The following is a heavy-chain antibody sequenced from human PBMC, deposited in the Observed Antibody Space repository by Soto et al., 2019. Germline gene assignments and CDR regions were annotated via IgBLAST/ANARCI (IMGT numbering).Heavy chain of an antibody. CDR1: GFTFSSYA. CDR3: AGRKGYNGLDV. J-gene: IGHJ6*02. CDR2: ISYDGSNK. Sequence: GGSLRLSCAASGFTFSSYAMHWVRQAPGKGLEWVAVISYDGSNKYYADSVKGRFTISRDNSKNTLYLQLNSLRAEDTAVYYCAGRKGYNGLDVWGQGTTVTVSS. V-gene: IGHV3-30-3*01.